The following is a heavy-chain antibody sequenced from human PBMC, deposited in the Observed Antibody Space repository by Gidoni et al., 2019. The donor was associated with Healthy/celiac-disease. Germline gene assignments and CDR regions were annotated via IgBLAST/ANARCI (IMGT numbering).Heavy chain of an antibody. CDR3: ARIPDIPNAYYYYYMDV. V-gene: IGHV2-26*01. J-gene: IGHJ6*03. CDR2: IFSNDEK. Sequence: QVTLKESGPVLVKPTETLTLTCTVSGFSLSNARMGVSWIRQPPGKALEWSAHIFSNDEKSYSTSLKSRLTISKDTSKSQVVLTMTNMDPVDTATYYCARIPDIPNAYYYYYMDVWGKGTTVTVSS. D-gene: IGHD2-15*01. CDR1: GFSLSNARMG.